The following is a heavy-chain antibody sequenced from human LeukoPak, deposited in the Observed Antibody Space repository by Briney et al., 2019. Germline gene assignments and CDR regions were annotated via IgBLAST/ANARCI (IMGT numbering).Heavy chain of an antibody. CDR3: ARGIRYYDFWSGYYPAYYYYYIDG. CDR2: MNPNSGNT. CDR1: GYTCTSYD. V-gene: IGHV1-8*03. Sequence: ASVKVSCKSSGYTCTSYDINWVRHATGQGLEWMGWMNPNSGNTGYAQKFQGRVTIIRNTSLSTAYMELLSLRSEDTAVYYCARGIRYYDFWSGYYPAYYYYYIDGWGKGTTVTVSS. D-gene: IGHD3-3*01. J-gene: IGHJ6*03.